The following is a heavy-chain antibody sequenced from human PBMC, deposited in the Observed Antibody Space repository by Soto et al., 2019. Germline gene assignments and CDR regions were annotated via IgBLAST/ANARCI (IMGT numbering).Heavy chain of an antibody. J-gene: IGHJ6*02. CDR2: ISYDGSDK. CDR3: VKDRYAHLWLEDYGMDG. Sequence: QVQLVESGGGVVQPGRSLRLSCAASGFTFSSYGIHWVRQAPGKGLEWVALISYDGSDKYYADSVKGRFTISRDNSKNTLSMQMSKLGLEEKAVYYCVKDRYAHLWLEDYGMDGWGQCTTVTV. V-gene: IGHV3-30*18. D-gene: IGHD5-18*01. CDR1: GFTFSSYG.